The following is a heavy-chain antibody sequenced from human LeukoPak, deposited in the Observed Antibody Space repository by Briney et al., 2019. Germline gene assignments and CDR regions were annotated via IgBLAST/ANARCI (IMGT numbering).Heavy chain of an antibody. CDR1: GGSISTYY. Sequence: SETLSLTCTVSGGSISTYYWNWIRQPPGKGLEWIGYIYHSGSTNYNPSLQSRVSISVDTSKNQFSLKLSSVTAADTAVYYCARAPRGDGYNYAFDIWGQGTMVTVSS. J-gene: IGHJ3*02. CDR2: IYHSGST. D-gene: IGHD5-24*01. V-gene: IGHV4-59*01. CDR3: ARAPRGDGYNYAFDI.